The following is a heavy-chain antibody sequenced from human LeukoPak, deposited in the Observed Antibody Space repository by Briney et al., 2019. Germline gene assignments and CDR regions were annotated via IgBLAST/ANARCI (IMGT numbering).Heavy chain of an antibody. D-gene: IGHD1-26*01. J-gene: IGHJ4*02. CDR1: GGSISSSSYY. CDR3: ARVSVWRELLGFDY. CDR2: IYYSGST. Sequence: SETLSLTCTVSGGSISSSSYYRGWIRQPPGKGLEWIGSIYYSGSTYYNPSLKSRVTISVDTSKNQFSLKLSSVTAADTAVYYCARVSVWRELLGFDYWGRGTLVTVSS. V-gene: IGHV4-39*07.